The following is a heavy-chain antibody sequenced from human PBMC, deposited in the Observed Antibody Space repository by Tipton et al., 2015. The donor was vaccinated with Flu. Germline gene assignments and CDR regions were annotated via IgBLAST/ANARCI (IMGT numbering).Heavy chain of an antibody. D-gene: IGHD2-21*01. V-gene: IGHV3-23*01. CDR2: IVRSGTTT. Sequence: GSLRLSCTASGITFSSYAMSWVRQAPGKGLEWVSTIVRSGTTTYYADSVKGRCSISRDNSKNTLYLQMNSLRAEDTATYYCAKELFRASSGTRGVGYWGQGTLVTVSS. CDR1: GITFSSYA. CDR3: AKELFRASSGTRGVGY. J-gene: IGHJ4*02.